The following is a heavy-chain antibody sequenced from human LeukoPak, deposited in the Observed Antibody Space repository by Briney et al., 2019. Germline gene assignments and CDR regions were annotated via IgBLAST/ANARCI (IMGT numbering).Heavy chain of an antibody. J-gene: IGHJ4*02. CDR1: GGTFSSYA. D-gene: IGHD2-2*01. CDR2: IIPIFGTA. V-gene: IGHV1-69*05. Sequence: SVKVSCKASGGTFSSYAISWVRQAPGQGLEWMGGIIPIFGTANYAQKFQGRVTITTDESTSTAYMELSSLRSEDTAVYYCARHDPAAKRGLGYWGQGTLVTVSS. CDR3: ARHDPAAKRGLGY.